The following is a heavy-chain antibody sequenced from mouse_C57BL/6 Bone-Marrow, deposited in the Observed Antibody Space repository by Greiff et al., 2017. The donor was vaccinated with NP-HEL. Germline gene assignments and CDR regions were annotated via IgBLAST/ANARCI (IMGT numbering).Heavy chain of an antibody. V-gene: IGHV5-4*03. J-gene: IGHJ4*01. CDR1: GFTFSSYA. Sequence: EVKLQESGGGLVKPGGSLKLSCAASGFTFSSYAMSWVRQTPEKRLEWVATISDGGSYTYYPDNVKGRFTISRDNAKNNLYLQMSHLKSEDTAMYYCASPIYYYGSSYAMDYWGQGTSVTVSS. D-gene: IGHD1-1*01. CDR2: ISDGGSYT. CDR3: ASPIYYYGSSYAMDY.